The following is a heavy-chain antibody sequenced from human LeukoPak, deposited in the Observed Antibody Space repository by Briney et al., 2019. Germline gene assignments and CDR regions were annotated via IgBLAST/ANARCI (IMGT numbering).Heavy chain of an antibody. D-gene: IGHD1-20*01. CDR3: AKSRHPYNWNDGAFFDY. V-gene: IGHV3-30*18. Sequence: GRSLRLSCAASRFTFSSYGMHWVRQAPGKGLEWVAVISYDGSDKYYADSVKGRFTISRDNSKDTLYLQMNSLRAEDTAVYYCAKSRHPYNWNDGAFFDYWGQGTLVTVSS. CDR2: ISYDGSDK. J-gene: IGHJ4*02. CDR1: RFTFSSYG.